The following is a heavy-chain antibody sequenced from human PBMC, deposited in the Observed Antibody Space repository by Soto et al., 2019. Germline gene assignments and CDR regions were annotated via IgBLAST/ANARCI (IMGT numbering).Heavy chain of an antibody. V-gene: IGHV3-48*02. J-gene: IGHJ4*02. CDR1: GFTFSSYS. D-gene: IGHD3-22*01. Sequence: GGSLRLSCAASGFTFSSYSMNWVRQAPGKGLEWVSYISSSSSTIYYADSVKGRFTISRDNAKNSLYLQMNSLRDEDTAVYYCARAEPYYYDSSGYTFDYWGQGTLVTVSS. CDR3: ARAEPYYYDSSGYTFDY. CDR2: ISSSSSTI.